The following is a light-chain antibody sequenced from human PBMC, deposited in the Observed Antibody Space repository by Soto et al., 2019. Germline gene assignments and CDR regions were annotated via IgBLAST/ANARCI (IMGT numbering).Light chain of an antibody. J-gene: IGKJ1*01. CDR3: QQYGSTPRT. CDR1: QSVSNNY. Sequence: EIVLTQSPGTLSLSPGDRANLSCRASQSVSNNYLAWYQQKPGQAPRLLIYGASIRATGIPDRLSGSGSGTDFTLTISRLEPEDFAVYYCQQYGSTPRTFGQGTKVEIK. V-gene: IGKV3-20*01. CDR2: GAS.